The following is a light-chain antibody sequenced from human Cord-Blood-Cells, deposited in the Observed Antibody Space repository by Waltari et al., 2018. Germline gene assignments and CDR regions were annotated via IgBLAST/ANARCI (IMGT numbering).Light chain of an antibody. CDR1: SSDVGSYNL. V-gene: IGLV2-23*01. CDR3: CSYAGSSTVV. Sequence: QSALTQPASVSGSPGQSITISCTGTSSDVGSYNLVSWYQQHPGKAPKLMIYEGSKRPSGVSKRFSGSKSGNTASPTISGLQAEDEADYYCCSYAGSSTVVFGGGTKLTVL. CDR2: EGS. J-gene: IGLJ2*01.